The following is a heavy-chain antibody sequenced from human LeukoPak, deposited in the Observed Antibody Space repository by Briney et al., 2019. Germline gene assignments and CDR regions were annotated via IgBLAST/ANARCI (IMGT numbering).Heavy chain of an antibody. J-gene: IGHJ4*02. D-gene: IGHD2-21*02. V-gene: IGHV1-46*01. Sequence: ASVKISCKTSGYTFTGCLIHWIRQAPGQGFEWVAKIHPGDGDRDYAQRFQGRVTMASDSSTTTVYMELTGLTSEDTAVYYCARGLFGAWTWDYWGQGTLITVSS. CDR1: GYTFTGCL. CDR2: IHPGDGDR. CDR3: ARGLFGAWTWDY.